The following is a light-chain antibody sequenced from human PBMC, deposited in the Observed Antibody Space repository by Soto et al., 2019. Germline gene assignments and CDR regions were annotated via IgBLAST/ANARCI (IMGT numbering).Light chain of an antibody. CDR1: QSLLHSNGYNY. J-gene: IGKJ4*01. V-gene: IGKV2-28*01. Sequence: DIVMTQSPLSLPVTPGEPASISCRSSQSLLHSNGYNYLDWYLQKPGQSPQLLIYLGSNRASGVPDRFSGSGSGTDFTLKISRVEAEDVGVYYCMQALPKELTFGGGTKVEIK. CDR3: MQALPKELT. CDR2: LGS.